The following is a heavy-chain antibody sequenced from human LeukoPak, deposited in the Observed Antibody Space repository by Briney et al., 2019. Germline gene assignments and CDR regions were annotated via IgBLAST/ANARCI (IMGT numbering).Heavy chain of an antibody. D-gene: IGHD6-19*01. CDR2: IHHSGST. Sequence: SETLSLTCTVPGGSISNYYWSWIRQPPGKGLEWIGYIHHSGSTNYSPSLKSRVTISVDTSKNRFSLRLSSLTAADTAVYFCAGSGWSFDAFDFWGQGTMVTVSS. J-gene: IGHJ3*01. CDR1: GGSISNYY. CDR3: AGSGWSFDAFDF. V-gene: IGHV4-59*08.